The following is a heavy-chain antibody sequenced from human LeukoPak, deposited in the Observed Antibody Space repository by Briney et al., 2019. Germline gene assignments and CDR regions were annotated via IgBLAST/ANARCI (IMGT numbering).Heavy chain of an antibody. J-gene: IGHJ3*02. CDR1: GYTFTSYG. Sequence: ASVKVSCRASGYTFTSYGISWVRQAPGQGLGWMGRINPIGGRTSNAQKFQGRVTMTRDTSTSTVYMELSSLRSEDTAVYFCVRERGTYQRDAFDIWGQGTMVTVSP. CDR3: VRERGTYQRDAFDI. V-gene: IGHV1-46*01. D-gene: IGHD2-2*01. CDR2: INPIGGRT.